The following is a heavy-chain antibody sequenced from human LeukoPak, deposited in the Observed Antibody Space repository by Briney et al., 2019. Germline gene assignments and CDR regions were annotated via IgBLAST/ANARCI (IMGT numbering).Heavy chain of an antibody. Sequence: GGSLRLSCAASGFTFSSYSMNWARQAPGKGLEWVSYISSSSSTIYYADSVKGRFTISRDNAKNSLYLQMNSLRDEGTAVYYCARGPREYYYAVVWYWGQGTLVTVSS. J-gene: IGHJ4*02. CDR2: ISSSSSTI. CDR3: ARGPREYYYAVVWY. V-gene: IGHV3-48*02. CDR1: GFTFSSYS. D-gene: IGHD3-10*01.